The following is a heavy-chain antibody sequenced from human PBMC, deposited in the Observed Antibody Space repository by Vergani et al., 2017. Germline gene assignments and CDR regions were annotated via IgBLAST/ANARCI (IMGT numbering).Heavy chain of an antibody. J-gene: IGHJ4*02. Sequence: EVQLLESGGDLVQPGGSLRLSCAASGFTFSNYWMDWVRQAPGKGLEWVANIKQDGSEKFYVDSVKGRFTISRDNAKNSVYLQMNSLRAEDTAVYFCARSLDYWGQGTLVTVSS. CDR1: GFTFSNYW. CDR2: IKQDGSEK. V-gene: IGHV3-7*01. CDR3: ARSLDY.